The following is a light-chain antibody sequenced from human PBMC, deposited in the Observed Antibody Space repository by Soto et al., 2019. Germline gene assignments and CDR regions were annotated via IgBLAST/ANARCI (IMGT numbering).Light chain of an antibody. CDR1: QSINTY. J-gene: IGKJ4*01. CDR2: AAS. V-gene: IGKV1-39*01. Sequence: DIQMTQSPSSLSASIGDRVTITCRASQSINTYLNWYQQKLGEAPKLLIYAASSLQSGVPLRFNGSGSGTDFTLTINSLQPEDFATYYCQQRSSAPRSFGGGTKVDIK. CDR3: QQRSSAPRS.